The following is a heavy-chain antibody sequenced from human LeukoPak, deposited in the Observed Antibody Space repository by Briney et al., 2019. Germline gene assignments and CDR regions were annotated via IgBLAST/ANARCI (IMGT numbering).Heavy chain of an antibody. V-gene: IGHV3-15*01. J-gene: IGHJ5*02. CDR3: TTDGTGGSSWQP. D-gene: IGHD6-13*01. CDR1: GFTFSNAW. CDR2: IKSKTDDGTT. Sequence: PGGSLRLSCAASGFTFSNAWISWVRQAPGKGLEWVGRIKSKTDDGTTDYAAPMKGRFTISSDDSKNTLYLQMSSVNTEDTAGYYCTTDGTGGSSWQPWGQGTLVTVSS.